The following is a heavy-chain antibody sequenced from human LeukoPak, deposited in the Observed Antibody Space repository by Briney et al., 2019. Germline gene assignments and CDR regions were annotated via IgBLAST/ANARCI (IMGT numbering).Heavy chain of an antibody. CDR1: GFTFSSYS. V-gene: IGHV3-21*01. D-gene: IGHD5-18*01. CDR2: ISSSSSYI. J-gene: IGHJ6*03. CDR3: AGSPATAMAPGYYYYYYMDV. Sequence: GGSLRLSCAASGFTFSSYSMNWVRQAPGKGLEWVSSISSSSSYIYYADSVKGRFTISRDNAKNSLYLQMNSLRAEDTAVYYCAGSPATAMAPGYYYYYYMDVWGKGTTVTVSS.